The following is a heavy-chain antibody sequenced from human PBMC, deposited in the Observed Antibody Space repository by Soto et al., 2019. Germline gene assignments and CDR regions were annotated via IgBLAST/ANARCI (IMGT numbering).Heavy chain of an antibody. Sequence: SETLSLTCFVSGGSISNSAYYWGGIRQPPGKGLEWIGSIYYGGNTFYNPSLKSRVTISVDTSKNQFSLKLSSVTAADTALYYCARHFLWESGGSRWFFDLWGRGTLDT. CDR2: IYYGGNT. CDR1: GGSISNSAYY. CDR3: ARHFLWESGGSRWFFDL. D-gene: IGHD6-19*01. V-gene: IGHV4-39*01. J-gene: IGHJ2*01.